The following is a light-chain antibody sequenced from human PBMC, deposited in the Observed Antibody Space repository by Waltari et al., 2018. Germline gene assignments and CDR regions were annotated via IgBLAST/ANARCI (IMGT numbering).Light chain of an antibody. J-gene: IGLJ2*01. CDR2: EVS. CDR3: SSYTSRNTVV. Sequence: QSALTQPASVSGSPGQSITISCTGTTSDVGTYNYVSWYQHAPGKVPKLLIYEVSSRPSGVSDRFSGSKSGNTASLTISGLQAEDEADYYCSSYTSRNTVVFGGGTKLTVL. CDR1: TSDVGTYNY. V-gene: IGLV2-14*01.